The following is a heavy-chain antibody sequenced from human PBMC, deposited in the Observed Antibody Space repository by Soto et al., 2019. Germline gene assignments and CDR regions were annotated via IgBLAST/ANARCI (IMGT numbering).Heavy chain of an antibody. CDR1: GGSISSSSYY. D-gene: IGHD3-3*01. CDR2: IYYSGST. Sequence: QLQLQESGPGLVKPSETLSLTCTVSGGSISSSSYYWGWIRQPPGKGLEWIGSIYYSGSTYYNPSLKSQVTISVDTSKNQFALKQSSVTAADTAVYYGATGITIVSWFDPWGQGTLVTVSS. V-gene: IGHV4-39*01. J-gene: IGHJ5*02. CDR3: ATGITIVSWFDP.